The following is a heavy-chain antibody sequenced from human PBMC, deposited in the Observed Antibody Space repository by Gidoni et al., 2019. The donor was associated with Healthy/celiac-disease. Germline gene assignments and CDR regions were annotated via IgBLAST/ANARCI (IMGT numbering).Heavy chain of an antibody. CDR3: AKDPKPMTTVVTPPDY. CDR2: ISWNSGSI. D-gene: IGHD4-17*01. CDR1: GFPFDDYA. Sequence: EVQLVESGGGLVQPGRSLRLSCAASGFPFDDYAMHWVLQAPGKGLEWVSGISWNSGSIGYADSVKGRFTISRDNAKNSLYLQMNSLRAEDTALYYCAKDPKPMTTVVTPPDYWGQGTLVTVSS. V-gene: IGHV3-9*01. J-gene: IGHJ4*02.